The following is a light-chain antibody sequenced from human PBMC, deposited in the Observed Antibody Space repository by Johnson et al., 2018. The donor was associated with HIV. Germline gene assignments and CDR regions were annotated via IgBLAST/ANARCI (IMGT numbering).Light chain of an antibody. CDR3: GTWDSSLSLWV. V-gene: IGLV1-51*01. Sequence: QPVLTQPPSVSAAPGQKVTISCSGSSSNIGNNYVSWYQQLPGTAPKLLIYDNNKRPSGIPDRFSGSKSGTSATLGITGLQTGDEADYYCGTWDSSLSLWVFGTGTKVTVL. CDR2: DNN. CDR1: SSNIGNNY. J-gene: IGLJ1*01.